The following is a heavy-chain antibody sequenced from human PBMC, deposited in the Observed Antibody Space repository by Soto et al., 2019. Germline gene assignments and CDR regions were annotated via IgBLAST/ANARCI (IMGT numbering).Heavy chain of an antibody. J-gene: IGHJ3*02. D-gene: IGHD1-26*01. CDR3: ARDNEGATAFDI. Sequence: SGGSLRLSCAASGFTFSSYSMNWVRKAQGKGLEWVSSISSSSYIYYADSVKGRFTISRDNAKNSLYLQMNSLRAEDTAVYYCARDNEGATAFDIWGQGTMVTVSS. V-gene: IGHV3-21*01. CDR1: GFTFSSYS. CDR2: ISSSSYI.